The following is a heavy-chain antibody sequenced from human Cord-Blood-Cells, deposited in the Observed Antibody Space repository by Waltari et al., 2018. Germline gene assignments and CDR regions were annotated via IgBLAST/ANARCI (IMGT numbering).Heavy chain of an antibody. CDR1: GGTFIRYA. CDR3: ARVSKGSSSDAFDI. Sequence: QVQLVQSGAEVKKPGSSLKVSCKASGGTFIRYAISWLRQAPGQGLEWMGGIIPIFGTANYAQKFQGRVTITADESTSTAYMELSSLRSEDTAVYYCARVSKGSSSDAFDIWGQGTMVTVSS. CDR2: IIPIFGTA. V-gene: IGHV1-69*01. J-gene: IGHJ3*02. D-gene: IGHD6-6*01.